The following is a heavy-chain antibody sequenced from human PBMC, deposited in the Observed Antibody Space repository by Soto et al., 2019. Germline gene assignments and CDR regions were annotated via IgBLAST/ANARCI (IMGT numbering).Heavy chain of an antibody. D-gene: IGHD5-12*01. Sequence: SLRLSCAASGFSISAYAMHWVRQAPGKGLEWVAIISPDGNGKYYAGSVRGRFTIARDTSKNTLYLQMNSLRVEDTAVYYCARDRAEYSGFDYPAYWGQGTLVTVSS. CDR1: GFSISAYA. V-gene: IGHV3-30-3*01. CDR3: ARDRAEYSGFDYPAY. CDR2: ISPDGNGK. J-gene: IGHJ4*02.